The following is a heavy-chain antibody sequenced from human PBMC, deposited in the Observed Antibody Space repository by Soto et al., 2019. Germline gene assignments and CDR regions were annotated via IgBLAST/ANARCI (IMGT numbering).Heavy chain of an antibody. V-gene: IGHV3-48*02. CDR2: ISSSSSTI. CDR1: GFTFSSYS. CDR3: ARHDQYDYLLNRYHNWFDP. D-gene: IGHD3-9*01. J-gene: IGHJ5*02. Sequence: HPGGSLRLSCAASGFTFSSYSMNWVRQAPGKGLEWVSYISSSSSTIYYADSVKGRFTISRDNAKNSLYLQMNSLRDEDTAVYYCARHDQYDYLLNRYHNWFDPCRQGTLVTVSS.